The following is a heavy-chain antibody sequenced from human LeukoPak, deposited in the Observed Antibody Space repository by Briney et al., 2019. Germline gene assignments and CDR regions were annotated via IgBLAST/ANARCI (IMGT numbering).Heavy chain of an antibody. CDR3: TTDQFSHVGDSSGLY. J-gene: IGHJ4*02. V-gene: IGHV3-15*01. D-gene: IGHD3-22*01. CDR1: GFTFSNAW. Sequence: GGSLRLSCAASGFTFSNAWMSWVRQAPGKGLEWVGRIKSKTDGGTTDYAAPVKGRFTISRDDSKNTLYLQMNSLKTEDTAVYYCTTDQFSHVGDSSGLYWGQGTLVTVSS. CDR2: IKSKTDGGTT.